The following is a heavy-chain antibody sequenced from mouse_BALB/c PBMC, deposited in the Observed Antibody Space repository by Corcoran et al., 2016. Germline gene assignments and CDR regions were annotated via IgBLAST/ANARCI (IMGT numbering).Heavy chain of an antibody. CDR3: ARFYYDYGDLDY. CDR2: INTYTGEP. CDR1: GYTFTNYG. D-gene: IGHD2-4*01. J-gene: IGHJ2*01. Sequence: QIQLVQSGPELKKPGETVKISCKTSGYTFTNYGMNWVKQAAGKGLKWMVWINTYTGEPTYADDFKGRFAFSLETSASTAYLQINNLKNEDTATYFCARFYYDYGDLDYWCQGTTLTVSS. V-gene: IGHV9-3-1*01.